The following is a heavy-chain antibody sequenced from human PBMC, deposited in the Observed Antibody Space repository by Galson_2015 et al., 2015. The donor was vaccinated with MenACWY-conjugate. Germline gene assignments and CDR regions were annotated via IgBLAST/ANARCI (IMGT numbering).Heavy chain of an antibody. J-gene: IGHJ4*02. CDR3: ARDPIGRHDSSSWFWID. V-gene: IGHV1-18*01. Sequence: SVKVSCKAAGYTFTNFGITWVRKAPGQGLEWMGWISTYNGNANYAQKVQDRVMMTTDTSTNTVHMELKSLTSDDTAVYFCARDPIGRHDSSSWFWIDWGQGTPVTVSS. D-gene: IGHD6-13*01. CDR1: GYTFTNFG. CDR2: ISTYNGNA.